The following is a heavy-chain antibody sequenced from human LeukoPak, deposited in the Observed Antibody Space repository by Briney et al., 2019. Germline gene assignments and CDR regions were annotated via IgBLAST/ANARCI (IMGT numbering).Heavy chain of an antibody. Sequence: GGSLRLSCAASGFTVSSNYMNWVRQAPGKGLEWVSVIYSGASTYYADSVKGRFTISRDNSKNTLYLQMNSLRAEDTAVYYCARDRDANWFDHWGQGTLGSVSS. CDR2: IYSGAST. CDR1: GFTVSSNY. D-gene: IGHD3-10*01. V-gene: IGHV3-53*01. J-gene: IGHJ5*02. CDR3: ARDRDANWFDH.